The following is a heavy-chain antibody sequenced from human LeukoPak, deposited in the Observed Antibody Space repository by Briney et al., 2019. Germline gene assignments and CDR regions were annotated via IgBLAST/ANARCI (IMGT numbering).Heavy chain of an antibody. V-gene: IGHV3-21*01. J-gene: IGHJ5*02. Sequence: GGSLRLSCAASGFTFSSYSMNWVRQAPGKGLEWVSSISSSSSYIYYADSVKGRFTISRDNAKNSLYLQMNSLRAEDTAVYYCARDQRRLRFLEWKLPFDPWGQGTLVTVPS. CDR1: GFTFSSYS. CDR3: ARDQRRLRFLEWKLPFDP. CDR2: ISSSSSYI. D-gene: IGHD3-3*01.